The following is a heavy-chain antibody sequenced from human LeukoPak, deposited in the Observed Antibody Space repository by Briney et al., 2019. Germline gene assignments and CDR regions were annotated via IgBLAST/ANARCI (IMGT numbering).Heavy chain of an antibody. D-gene: IGHD4-17*01. V-gene: IGHV3-23*01. CDR2: ISGSGDST. CDR1: GFTFSTYV. Sequence: GGSLRLSCAASGFTFSTYVMSWARQAPGKGLEWVSGISGSGDSTYYADSVKGRFTISRDNSKNTLYLQMNSLRAEDTAVYYCARVLSVTSPFDYWGQGTLVTVSS. CDR3: ARVLSVTSPFDY. J-gene: IGHJ4*02.